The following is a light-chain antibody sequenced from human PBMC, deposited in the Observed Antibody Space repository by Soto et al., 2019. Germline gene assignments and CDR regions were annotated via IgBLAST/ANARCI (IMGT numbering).Light chain of an antibody. Sequence: QSALTQPASVSGSPGQSITISCTGTSSDVGSYNLVSWYQQHPGKAPKLMIYEGSKRPSGVSNRFSGSKSGNTASLTISGLKAEDAADYYCCSYAGSSTLVVFGGGTKVTVL. CDR1: SSDVGSYNL. CDR3: CSYAGSSTLVV. CDR2: EGS. V-gene: IGLV2-23*01. J-gene: IGLJ2*01.